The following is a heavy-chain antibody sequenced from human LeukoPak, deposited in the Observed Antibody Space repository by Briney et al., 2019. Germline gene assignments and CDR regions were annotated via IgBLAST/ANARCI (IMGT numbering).Heavy chain of an antibody. CDR3: AKSWVKQRPQTYYYYGMDV. D-gene: IGHD6-25*01. J-gene: IGHJ6*02. CDR1: GLTFSSHW. Sequence: GGSLRLSCAASGLTFSSHWMHWVRQAPGKGLEWVSGISWNSGSIGYADSVKGRFTISRDNAKNSLYLQMNSLRAEDTALYYCAKSWVKQRPQTYYYYGMDVWGQGTTVTVSS. V-gene: IGHV3-9*01. CDR2: ISWNSGSI.